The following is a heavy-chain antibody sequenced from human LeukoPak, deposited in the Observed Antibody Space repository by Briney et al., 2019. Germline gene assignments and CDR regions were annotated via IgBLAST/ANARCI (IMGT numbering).Heavy chain of an antibody. J-gene: IGHJ5*02. Sequence: SETLSLTCPVPGGSISSYYWSWIRQPPGKGLEWIGHIYGSGSTNYNPSLKSRVTLSVDTSKNQFSLKLSSVTAADAAVYYCAREGTSGTHLNWFDPWGQGTLVTVSS. D-gene: IGHD1-1*01. CDR2: IYGSGST. CDR1: GGSISSYY. V-gene: IGHV4-59*01. CDR3: AREGTSGTHLNWFDP.